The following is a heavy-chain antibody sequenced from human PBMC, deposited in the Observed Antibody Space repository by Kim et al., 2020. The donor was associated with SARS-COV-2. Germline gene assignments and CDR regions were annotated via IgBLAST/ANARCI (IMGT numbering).Heavy chain of an antibody. CDR3: ARRTMVRGANDY. J-gene: IGHJ4*02. D-gene: IGHD3-10*01. Sequence: YYNPSRKSRVTISVDTSKNQFSLKLSSVTAADTAVYYCARRTMVRGANDYWGQGTLVTVSS. V-gene: IGHV4-39*07.